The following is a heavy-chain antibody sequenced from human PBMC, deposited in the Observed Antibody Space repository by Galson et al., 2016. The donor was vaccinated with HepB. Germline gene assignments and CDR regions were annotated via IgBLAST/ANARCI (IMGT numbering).Heavy chain of an antibody. V-gene: IGHV1-18*01. J-gene: IGHJ6*02. CDR3: ARDYSGPSGYGLDV. D-gene: IGHD6-25*01. CDR1: GYTFTNFG. Sequence: SVKVSCKASGYTFTNFGISWVRQAPGQGLEWVGWIGAYNGYTSYVQNLQDRVTMTTDTSTTTAYMELRSLRSDDTAVYYCARDYSGPSGYGLDVWGPGTTVTVSS. CDR2: IGAYNGYT.